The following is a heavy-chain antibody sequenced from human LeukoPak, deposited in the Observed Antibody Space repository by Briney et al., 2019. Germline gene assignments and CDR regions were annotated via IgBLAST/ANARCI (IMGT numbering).Heavy chain of an antibody. Sequence: PGGSLRLSCAASGFTFSNYGMHWVRQAPGKGLEWVAVISYDGSNKYYADSVKGRFTISRDNSKNTLYLQMNSLRAEDTAVYYCAKDYYGSGSYGSFDYWGQGTLVTVSS. V-gene: IGHV3-30*18. CDR2: ISYDGSNK. J-gene: IGHJ4*02. D-gene: IGHD3-10*01. CDR1: GFTFSNYG. CDR3: AKDYYGSGSYGSFDY.